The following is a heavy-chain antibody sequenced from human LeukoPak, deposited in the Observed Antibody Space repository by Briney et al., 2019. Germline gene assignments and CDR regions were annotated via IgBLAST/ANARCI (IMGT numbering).Heavy chain of an antibody. J-gene: IGHJ6*03. CDR3: AREITMVRGVIIKYYYYYMDV. D-gene: IGHD3-10*01. V-gene: IGHV4-34*01. Sequence: PSETLSLTCAVYGGSFSGYYWSRIRQPPGKGLEWIGEINHSGSTNYNPSLKSRVTISVDTSKNQFSLKLSSVTAADTAVYYCAREITMVRGVIIKYYYYYMDVWGKGTTVTVSS. CDR1: GGSFSGYY. CDR2: INHSGST.